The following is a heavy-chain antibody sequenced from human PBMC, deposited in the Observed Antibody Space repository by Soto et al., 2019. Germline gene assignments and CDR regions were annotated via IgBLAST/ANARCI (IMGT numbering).Heavy chain of an antibody. V-gene: IGHV1-69*08. Sequence: QVQLVQSGAEVKKPGSSVKFSCKASGGTFSPYTINWVRQAPGHGLEWMGRIIPFNGVTNYAQKFQARVTMTADKSTSTAYMELSGRRFEDTALYYCTRDWEITVSTWSLGGFWGRGNLVIVSS. CDR3: TRDWEITVSTWSLGGF. J-gene: IGHJ4*02. D-gene: IGHD3-16*01. CDR1: GGTFSPYT. CDR2: IIPFNGVT.